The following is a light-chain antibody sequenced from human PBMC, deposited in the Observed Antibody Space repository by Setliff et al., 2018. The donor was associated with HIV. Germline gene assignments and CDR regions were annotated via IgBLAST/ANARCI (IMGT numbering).Light chain of an antibody. CDR2: DVS. CDR3: SSYTTSSTVV. Sequence: QSALTQPAPVSGSPGQSITISCTGTSSDVGGYDYVSWYQQHPGKAPKLMIFDVSNRPSGVSNRFSGSKSGNTASLTISGLQAEDEADYYCSSYTTSSTVVFGGGTKGTVL. J-gene: IGLJ2*01. V-gene: IGLV2-14*03. CDR1: SSDVGGYDY.